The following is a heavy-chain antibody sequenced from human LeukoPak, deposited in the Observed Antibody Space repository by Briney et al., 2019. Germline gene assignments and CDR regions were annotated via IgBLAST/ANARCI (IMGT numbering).Heavy chain of an antibody. V-gene: IGHV1-18*01. Sequence: ASVKVSCKASGYTFTSYAMHWVRQAPGQGLEWMGWISAYNGNTNYAQKLQGRVTMTTDTSTSTAYMELRSLRSDDTAVYYCARRGSGWYENWFDPWGQGTLVTVSS. CDR3: ARRGSGWYENWFDP. D-gene: IGHD6-19*01. CDR1: GYTFTSYA. J-gene: IGHJ5*02. CDR2: ISAYNGNT.